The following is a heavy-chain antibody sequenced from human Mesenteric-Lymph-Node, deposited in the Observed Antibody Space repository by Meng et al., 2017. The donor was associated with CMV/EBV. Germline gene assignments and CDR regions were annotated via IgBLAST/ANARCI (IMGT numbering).Heavy chain of an antibody. V-gene: IGHV1-8*02. CDR3: ARGLLNGYCTTTSCHLLGY. CDR1: FTTSD. CDR2: VNTNSGNT. J-gene: IGHJ4*02. Sequence: FTTSDIHWVRQATGQGLEWMGRVNTNSGNTAYAQKLQGRVTMTRNTSVSTAYMELGSLRSEDTAIYYCARGLLNGYCTTTSCHLLGYWGQGTLVTVSS. D-gene: IGHD2-2*03.